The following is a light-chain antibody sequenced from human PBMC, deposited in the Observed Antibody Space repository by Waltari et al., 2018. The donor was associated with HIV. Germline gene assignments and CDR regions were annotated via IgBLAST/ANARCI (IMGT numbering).Light chain of an antibody. CDR1: QSISTW. V-gene: IGKV1-5*03. CDR3: QQYNSYSPTT. Sequence: DIQMTQSPSTLSASVGDRVNITCRASQSISTWLAWYQQKPGRPPKVLIYKASNLESGVPSRFSGSGSGTDFTLTINCLQPDDFATYFCQQYNSYSPTTFGQGTKLEI. J-gene: IGKJ2*01. CDR2: KAS.